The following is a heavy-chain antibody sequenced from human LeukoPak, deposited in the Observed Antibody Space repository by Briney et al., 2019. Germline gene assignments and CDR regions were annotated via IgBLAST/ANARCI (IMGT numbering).Heavy chain of an antibody. V-gene: IGHV3-23*01. D-gene: IGHD3-9*01. J-gene: IGHJ3*02. CDR1: GFTFSNYA. CDR3: AKGGMYYDILTGYSMDAFDI. CDR2: ISGSGAGT. Sequence: PGGSLRLSCAASGFTFSNYAMSWVRQAPGKGLEWVAAISGSGAGTYYADSVKGRFTISRDNSKNTLYLQMNSLRAEDTAVYYRAKGGMYYDILTGYSMDAFDIWGQGTMVTVSS.